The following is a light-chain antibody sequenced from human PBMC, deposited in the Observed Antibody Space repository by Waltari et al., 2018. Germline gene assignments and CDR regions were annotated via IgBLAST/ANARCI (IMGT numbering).Light chain of an antibody. CDR3: MSFTSASTYVL. CDR2: DVS. V-gene: IGLV2-14*03. Sequence: QSALTQPASVSGSPGQSITISCTGTNSDVGRFKYVSWYQPLPGKAPKLRLFDVSKRPSGVSNRFSGSKSASTASLAISGLQAEDEATYYCMSFTSASTYVLFGGGTNLTVL. CDR1: NSDVGRFKY. J-gene: IGLJ2*01.